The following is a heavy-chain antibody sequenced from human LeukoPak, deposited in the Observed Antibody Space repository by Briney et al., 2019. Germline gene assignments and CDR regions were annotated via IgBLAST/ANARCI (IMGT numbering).Heavy chain of an antibody. D-gene: IGHD4-17*01. CDR2: INTSGST. CDR3: ARDLVTVTKGFDI. Sequence: SETLSLTCTVSGGSISSYYWSWIRQLAGKGLEWIGRINTSGSTNYNPSLKSRVTISIDTSKNQFSLRLSSVTAADTAVYYCARDLVTVTKGFDIWGQGTMVSVSS. J-gene: IGHJ3*02. V-gene: IGHV4-4*07. CDR1: GGSISSYY.